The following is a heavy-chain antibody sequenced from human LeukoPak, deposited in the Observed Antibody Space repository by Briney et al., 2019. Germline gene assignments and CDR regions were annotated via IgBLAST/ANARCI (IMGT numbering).Heavy chain of an antibody. D-gene: IGHD3-22*01. Sequence: GGSLRLSCAASGFNFNNYAMNWVRQAPGKGLEWLSYTSTTSSTIYYADSVKGRFTTSRDNAKTSLYLQMNSLRAEDTAVYYCARRAQSGDSRKPYYFDYWGQGTLVTVSS. CDR1: GFNFNNYA. J-gene: IGHJ4*02. V-gene: IGHV3-48*04. CDR3: ARRAQSGDSRKPYYFDY. CDR2: TSTTSSTI.